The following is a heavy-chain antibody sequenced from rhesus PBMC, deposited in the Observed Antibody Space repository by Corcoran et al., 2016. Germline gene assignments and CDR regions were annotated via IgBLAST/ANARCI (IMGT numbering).Heavy chain of an antibody. J-gene: IGHJ1*01. D-gene: IGHD4-23*01. V-gene: IGHV4-81*01. CDR1: GGSISGYY. CDR2: IDGNSAST. CDR3: ARDYSNYEEYFEF. Sequence: QVQLQESGPGLVKPSETLSLTCTVSGGSISGYYWSWIRQPPGTGLEWIGNIDGNSASTNYNPSLKSRVTISKDTSKNQFALKMSSVTAEDTAVYYCARDYSNYEEYFEFWGQGALVTVSS.